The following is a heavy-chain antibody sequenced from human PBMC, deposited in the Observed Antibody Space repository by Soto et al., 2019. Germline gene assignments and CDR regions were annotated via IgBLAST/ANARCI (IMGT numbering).Heavy chain of an antibody. J-gene: IGHJ4*02. V-gene: IGHV3-30*18. CDR2: IIYDGSKK. CDR3: AKDSYCGSGGWWGYFDC. D-gene: IGHD1-26*01. CDR1: GLNFSNYV. Sequence: QVQLVQSGGGVVQPGRSLRLSCVVSGLNFSNYVMHWVRQAPGKGLEWVAVIIYDGSKKYYAESVEGRFTVSSDNSKNTLYLQMHSLSADDTAVYSCAKDSYCGSGGWWGYFDCWGQGTLVTVSS.